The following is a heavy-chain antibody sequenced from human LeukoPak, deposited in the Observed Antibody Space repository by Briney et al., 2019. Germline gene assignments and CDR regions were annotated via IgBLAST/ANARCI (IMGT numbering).Heavy chain of an antibody. CDR1: GGSISSYY. J-gene: IGHJ6*02. CDR3: ARFDMGSKASGSYYNRQAPSYYYYGMDV. CDR2: IYYSGST. V-gene: IGHV4-59*01. D-gene: IGHD3-10*01. Sequence: SETLSLTCTVSGGSISSYYWSWIRQPPGKGLEWIGYIYYSGSTNYNPSLKSRVTISVDTSKNQFSLKLSSVTAADTAVYYCARFDMGSKASGSYYNRQAPSYYYYGMDVWGQGTTVTVSS.